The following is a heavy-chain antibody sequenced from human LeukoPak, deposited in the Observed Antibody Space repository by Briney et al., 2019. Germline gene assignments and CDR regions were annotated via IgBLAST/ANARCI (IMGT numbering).Heavy chain of an antibody. J-gene: IGHJ3*02. CDR3: AREEMATNEGAFGI. D-gene: IGHD5-24*01. CDR1: GYTFTSYA. Sequence: AASVKVSCKASGYTFTSYAMNWVRQAPGQGLEWMGWINTNTGNPTYAQGFTGRFVFSLDTSVSTAYLQISSLKAEDTAVYYCAREEMATNEGAFGIWGQGTMVTVSS. V-gene: IGHV7-4-1*02. CDR2: INTNTGNP.